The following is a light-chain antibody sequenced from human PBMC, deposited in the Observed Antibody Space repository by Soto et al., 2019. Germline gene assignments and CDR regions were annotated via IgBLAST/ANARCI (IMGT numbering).Light chain of an antibody. V-gene: IGKV3-15*01. CDR2: GAS. Sequence: EIVMTQSPATLSVSPGERATLSCRASQSVSSNLAWYQQKPGQPPRLLIYGASTRATGIPARFSGSGSVTEFTLTIDSLQSEDFAVYYCQQYDYWPPYTFGQGTKLEIK. CDR1: QSVSSN. CDR3: QQYDYWPPYT. J-gene: IGKJ2*01.